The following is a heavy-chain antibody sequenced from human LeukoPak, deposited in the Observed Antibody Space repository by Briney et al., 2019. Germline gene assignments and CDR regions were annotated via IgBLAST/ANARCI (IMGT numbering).Heavy chain of an antibody. J-gene: IGHJ4*02. CDR3: ARNDYYGSGSLDY. D-gene: IGHD3-10*01. Sequence: SETLSLTCTVSGYSISTSYYWSWIRQPPGKGLEWIGYIYHSGSTNYNPSLKSRVTISVDTSKNQFSLKLSSVTAADTAVYYCARNDYYGSGSLDYWGQGTLVTVSS. V-gene: IGHV4-59*01. CDR1: GYSISTSYY. CDR2: IYHSGST.